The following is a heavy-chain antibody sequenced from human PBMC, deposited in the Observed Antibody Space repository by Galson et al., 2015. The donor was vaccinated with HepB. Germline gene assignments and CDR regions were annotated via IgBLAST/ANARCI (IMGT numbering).Heavy chain of an antibody. V-gene: IGHV3-30*18. CDR3: AKDPYLYHALAGNMAGFDY. Sequence: SLRLSCAASGVTFSNYGFHWVRQAPGKGLEWVTVISSDGRNKHYADSVKGRFTIARDNSKNMVYLQMNSLRAEDTALYYCAKDPYLYHALAGNMAGFDYWGQGTLVTVSS. CDR1: GVTFSNYG. D-gene: IGHD6-19*01. J-gene: IGHJ4*02. CDR2: ISSDGRNK.